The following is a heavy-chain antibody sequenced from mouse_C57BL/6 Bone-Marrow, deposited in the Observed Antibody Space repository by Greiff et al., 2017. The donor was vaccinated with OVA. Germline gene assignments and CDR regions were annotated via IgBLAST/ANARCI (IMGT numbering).Heavy chain of an antibody. D-gene: IGHD1-1*01. CDR1: GFSFNTYA. Sequence: EVKVVESGGGLVQPKGSLKLSCAASGFSFNTYAMNWVRQAPGKGLEWVARIRSKSNNYATYYADSVKDRFTISRDDSESMLYLQMNNLKTEDTAMYYCVREVSRDGHYGGFAYWGQGTLVTVSA. V-gene: IGHV10-1*01. J-gene: IGHJ3*01. CDR2: IRSKSNNYAT. CDR3: VREVSRDGHYGGFAY.